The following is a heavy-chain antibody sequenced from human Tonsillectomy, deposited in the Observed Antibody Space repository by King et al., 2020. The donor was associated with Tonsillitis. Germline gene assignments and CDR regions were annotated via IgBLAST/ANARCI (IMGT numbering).Heavy chain of an antibody. Sequence: VQLVESGGGVVQPGRSLRLSCAASGFTFSRYGMHWVRQSPGGGLEWVAVIGNDGSVTYYADSVKGRFTLSRDNSENTLYMQINSLRVEETAVYYCAKEIKQVAGDWYFDLWGRGTLVTVSS. D-gene: IGHD6-19*01. J-gene: IGHJ2*01. V-gene: IGHV3-30*18. CDR3: AKEIKQVAGDWYFDL. CDR2: IGNDGSVT. CDR1: GFTFSRYG.